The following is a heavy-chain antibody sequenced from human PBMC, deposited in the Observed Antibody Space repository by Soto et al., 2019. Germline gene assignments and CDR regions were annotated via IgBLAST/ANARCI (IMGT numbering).Heavy chain of an antibody. CDR3: ARRLYGDYAY. CDR1: GYSFTTSG. V-gene: IGHV1-18*01. CDR2: ISTYNGNT. D-gene: IGHD4-17*01. Sequence: QAQLAQSGAEVKEPGASVKVSCRASGYSFTTSGITWVRQAPGQGLEWMGWISTYNGNTNYAQKLQDRVTLTTDTSTSTAYMELRSLRSDDTAVYYCARRLYGDYAYWGQGTLVTVSS. J-gene: IGHJ4*02.